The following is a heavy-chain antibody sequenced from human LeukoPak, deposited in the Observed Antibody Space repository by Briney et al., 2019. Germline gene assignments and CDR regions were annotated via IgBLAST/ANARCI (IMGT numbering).Heavy chain of an antibody. Sequence: SETLSLTCAVYGGSFSGYYWSWIRQPPGKGLEWIGEINHSGSANYNSPLKSRVTLSIDTSKNQFSLILSSVTAADTAVYYCARSAGYSSAWGQGTRVTVSS. CDR3: ARSAGYSSA. D-gene: IGHD6-19*01. V-gene: IGHV4-34*01. J-gene: IGHJ5*02. CDR1: GGSFSGYY. CDR2: INHSGSA.